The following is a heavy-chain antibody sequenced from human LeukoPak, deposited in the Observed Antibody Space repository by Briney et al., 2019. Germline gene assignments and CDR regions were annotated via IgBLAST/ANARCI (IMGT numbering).Heavy chain of an antibody. V-gene: IGHV3-66*01. CDR1: GFTFSSYA. CDR3: ARGFRLGFDY. CDR2: IYGGGST. J-gene: IGHJ4*02. Sequence: GGSLRLSCAASGFTFSSYAMSWVRQAPGKGLEWVSVIYGGGSTSYADSVKGRFTISRDNSKNALYLQMNSLRAEDTAVYYCARGFRLGFDYWGQGTLVTVSS. D-gene: IGHD1-26*01.